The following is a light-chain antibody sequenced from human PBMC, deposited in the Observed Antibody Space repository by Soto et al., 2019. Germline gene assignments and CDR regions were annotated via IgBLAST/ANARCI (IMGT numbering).Light chain of an antibody. CDR1: QSVSSNY. CDR2: DAS. J-gene: IGKJ2*01. V-gene: IGKV3-20*01. CDR3: QQYGSSPVYT. Sequence: EIVLTQSPGTLSLSPGERATLSCRASQSVSSNYLAWYQQKPGQAPRLLIYDASSRATGIPDRFSGSGSETDFTLTISRLEPEDFAVYYRQQYGSSPVYTFGQGTKLEIK.